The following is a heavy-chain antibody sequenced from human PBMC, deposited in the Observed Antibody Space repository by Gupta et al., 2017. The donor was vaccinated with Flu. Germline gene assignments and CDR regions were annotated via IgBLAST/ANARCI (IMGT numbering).Heavy chain of an antibody. CDR2: IYSTGST. CDR1: GASVDSGNHY. Sequence: QVQLQESGPGLVKPSQTLSLTCTVSGASVDSGNHYWSWIRQPAGKGLEWIGRIYSTGSTNYNPSLESRVTMSIDTSKNQFSLRLNSVTAADTAVYYCAKDALGSWYIDLWGQGTLVTVSS. CDR3: AKDALGSWYIDL. V-gene: IGHV4-61*02. J-gene: IGHJ4*02. D-gene: IGHD6-13*01.